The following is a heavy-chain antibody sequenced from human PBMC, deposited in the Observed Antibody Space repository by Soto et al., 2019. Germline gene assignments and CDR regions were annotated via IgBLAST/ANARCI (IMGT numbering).Heavy chain of an antibody. CDR3: AKEGRNIAAAGVP. J-gene: IGHJ5*02. D-gene: IGHD6-13*01. V-gene: IGHV3-23*01. CDR2: ISGSGGST. Sequence: GSLRLSCAASGFTFISYAISWVRQSPWKGLEWVSAISGSGGSTYYADSVKGRFTISRDNSKNTLYLQMNSLRAEDTAVYYCAKEGRNIAAAGVPWGQGTLVTVSS. CDR1: GFTFISYA.